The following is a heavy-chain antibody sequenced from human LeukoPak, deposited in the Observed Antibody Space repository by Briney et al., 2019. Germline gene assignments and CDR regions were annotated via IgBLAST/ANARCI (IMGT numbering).Heavy chain of an antibody. CDR3: AKSRGYCSGGSCWVNWFDP. D-gene: IGHD2-15*01. V-gene: IGHV3-23*01. CDR2: ISGSGGST. J-gene: IGHJ5*02. Sequence: GGSLRLSCAASGFTFSSYAMSWVRQAPGKGLEWVSAISGSGGSTYYADSVKGRFTISRDNSKNTLYRQMNSLRAEDTAVYYCAKSRGYCSGGSCWVNWFDPWGQGTLVTVSS. CDR1: GFTFSSYA.